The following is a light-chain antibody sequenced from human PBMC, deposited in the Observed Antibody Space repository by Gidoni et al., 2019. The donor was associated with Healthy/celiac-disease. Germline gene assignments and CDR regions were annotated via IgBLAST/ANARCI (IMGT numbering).Light chain of an antibody. J-gene: IGKJ4*01. V-gene: IGKV3-20*01. Sequence: EIVLTPSPGTLSLSPGERATLSCRASQSVSSSYLAWYQQKPGQAPRLLIYGASSRATGIPDRFSGSGSGTDFTLTISRLEPEEFAVYDCQQYGSSLTFXGXTKVEIK. CDR3: QQYGSSLT. CDR1: QSVSSSY. CDR2: GAS.